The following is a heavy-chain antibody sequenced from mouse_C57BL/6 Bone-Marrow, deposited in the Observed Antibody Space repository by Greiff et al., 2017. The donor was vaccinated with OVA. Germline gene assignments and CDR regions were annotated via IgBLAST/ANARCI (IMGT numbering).Heavy chain of an antibody. Sequence: QVQLQQPGAELVRPGSSVKLSCKASGYTFTSYWMHWVKQRPIQGLEWIGNIDPSDSETHYNQKFKDKATLTVDKSSSPAYMQLSSLTSEDSAVYYCARRGYYDWYFDVWGTGTTVTVSS. D-gene: IGHD2-3*01. CDR1: GYTFTSYW. V-gene: IGHV1-52*01. CDR2: IDPSDSET. J-gene: IGHJ1*03. CDR3: ARRGYYDWYFDV.